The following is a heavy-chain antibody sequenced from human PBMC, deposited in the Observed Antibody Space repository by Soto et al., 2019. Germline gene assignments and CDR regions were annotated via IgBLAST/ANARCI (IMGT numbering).Heavy chain of an antibody. Sequence: GGSLRLSCSASGFTFSDYTMHWVRQTSEKRLEYISIIDSNGQITDYAESVKGRFAISRDNSKNTLYLQMTSLRTDDTAVYYCLKDRLRHGTSTSCYLLDYWGQGTPVTVYS. CDR2: IDSNGQIT. V-gene: IGHV3-64D*06. D-gene: IGHD2-2*01. J-gene: IGHJ4*02. CDR1: GFTFSDYT. CDR3: LKDRLRHGTSTSCYLLDY.